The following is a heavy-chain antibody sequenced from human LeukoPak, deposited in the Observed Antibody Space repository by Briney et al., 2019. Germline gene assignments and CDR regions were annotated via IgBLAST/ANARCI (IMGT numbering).Heavy chain of an antibody. CDR3: AKGGGGYSGYEYLGLYFDY. J-gene: IGHJ4*02. CDR2: IRYDGSNK. Sequence: QTGGSLRRACAASGFTFSSYGMHWVRQAPGKGLGWVAFIRYDGSNKYYADSVKGRFTISRDNSKNTLYLQMNSLRAEDTAVYYCAKGGGGYSGYEYLGLYFDYWGQGTLVTVSS. CDR1: GFTFSSYG. D-gene: IGHD5-12*01. V-gene: IGHV3-30*02.